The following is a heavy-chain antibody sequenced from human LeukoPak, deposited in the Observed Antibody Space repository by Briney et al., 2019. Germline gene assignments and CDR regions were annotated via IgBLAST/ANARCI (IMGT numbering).Heavy chain of an antibody. CDR2: TSHSGTT. Sequence: SETLSLTCTVSGGSITTSSYYWGRVRQPPGKGLEWIGCTSHSGTTFYSPSLRSRVSISVDTSNSQFSLKLSSMTATDTAVYYCAKTTRASIRSAFDIWGQGTLVTVSS. J-gene: IGHJ3*02. V-gene: IGHV4-39*01. D-gene: IGHD1-7*01. CDR1: GGSITTSSYY. CDR3: AKTTRASIRSAFDI.